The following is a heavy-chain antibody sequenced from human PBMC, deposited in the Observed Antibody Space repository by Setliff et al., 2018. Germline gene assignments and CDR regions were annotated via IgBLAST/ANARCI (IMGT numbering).Heavy chain of an antibody. Sequence: NPSETLSLTCTVSGGSISPYFWSWIRQPPGKGLEWIGYIYHNGNTNFNPSLKTRGTMSVDPSKNQFALNLRSVTAADTAVYYCVRDRTAYSYGLDVWAQGTTVTVSS. CDR2: IYHNGNT. CDR3: VRDRTAYSYGLDV. J-gene: IGHJ6*02. CDR1: GGSISPYF. V-gene: IGHV4-59*01. D-gene: IGHD5-18*01.